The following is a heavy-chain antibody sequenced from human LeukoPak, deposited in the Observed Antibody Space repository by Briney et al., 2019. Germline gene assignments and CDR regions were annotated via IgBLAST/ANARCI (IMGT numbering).Heavy chain of an antibody. CDR1: GGSISSYY. D-gene: IGHD3-3*01. J-gene: IGHJ5*02. V-gene: IGHV4-4*07. Sequence: SETLSFTCTVSGGSISSYYWSWIRQPAGKGLEWIGRIYTSGSTNYNPSLKSRVTMSVDTSKNQFSLKLSSVTAADTAVYYCARGRYDFWSGYYDRFDPWGQGTLVTVSS. CDR3: ARGRYDFWSGYYDRFDP. CDR2: IYTSGST.